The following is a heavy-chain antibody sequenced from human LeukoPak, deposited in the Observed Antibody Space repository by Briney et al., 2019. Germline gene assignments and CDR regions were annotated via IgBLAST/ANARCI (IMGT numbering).Heavy chain of an antibody. Sequence: AGVSLRLSCAASGFTFSDYYMSWIRQAPGKGMEWVSYISSSGSTIYYADSVKGRFTISRDNAKNSLYLQMNSLRAEDTAVYYCATIRGDSSSWYVGDYFDYWGQGTLVTVSS. V-gene: IGHV3-11*01. CDR2: ISSSGSTI. CDR3: ATIRGDSSSWYVGDYFDY. CDR1: GFTFSDYY. J-gene: IGHJ4*02. D-gene: IGHD6-13*01.